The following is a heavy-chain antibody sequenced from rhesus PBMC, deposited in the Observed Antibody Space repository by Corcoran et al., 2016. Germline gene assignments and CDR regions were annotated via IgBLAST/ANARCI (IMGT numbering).Heavy chain of an antibody. CDR3: ARVRRAGTIYSWYFYL. J-gene: IGHJ2*01. Sequence: QVTLKESGHALVKPTQTITLTCTFSGFQLSTSGMGVGWMRQASRKTLEWLALIYWDDDKRYSTALKSRLTISKDTSKNQVVLTMSNMDPVDTATYYCARVRRAGTIYSWYFYLWGPGTPITISS. V-gene: IGHV2-1*01. D-gene: IGHD1-1*01. CDR2: IYWDDDK. CDR1: GFQLSTSGMG.